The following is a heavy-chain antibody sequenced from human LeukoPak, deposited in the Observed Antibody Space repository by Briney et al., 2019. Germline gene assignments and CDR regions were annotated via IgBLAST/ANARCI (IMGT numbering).Heavy chain of an antibody. D-gene: IGHD6-13*01. CDR2: IWFDGTNK. CDR1: GFTFTNYV. J-gene: IGHJ3*02. CDR3: ARAQPSSSWTGFDI. V-gene: IGHV3-33*01. Sequence: GGSLRLSCAASGFTFTNYVMHWVRQAPGKGLEWVAIIWFDGTNKYYADSVKGRFTISRDNSKDALYLQMDSLRAEDTAVYYCARAQPSSSWTGFDIWGQGTMVTVSS.